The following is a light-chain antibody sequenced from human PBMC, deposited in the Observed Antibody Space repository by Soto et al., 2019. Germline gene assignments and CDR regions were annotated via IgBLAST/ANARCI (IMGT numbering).Light chain of an antibody. CDR2: AAS. Sequence: DIQMTQSPSSLSASVGDRVTITCRASQSISTYLHWYQQKPGKAPNLLIYAASTLQSGVPSRFSGSGSGTDFTLTISSLQPEDFATYFCQHGYSTPLTLAEGPRWTSN. CDR3: QHGYSTPLT. J-gene: IGKJ4*01. V-gene: IGKV1-39*01. CDR1: QSISTY.